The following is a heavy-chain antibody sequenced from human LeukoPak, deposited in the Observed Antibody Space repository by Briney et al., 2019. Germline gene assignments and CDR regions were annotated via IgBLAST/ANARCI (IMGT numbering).Heavy chain of an antibody. CDR3: GWVGATTFVY. CDR1: GGSISRSSYY. J-gene: IGHJ4*02. D-gene: IGHD1-26*01. Sequence: PSETLSLTCTVSGGSISRSSYYWGWIRQPPGKGLEWIGSIYYSGSTYYNPSLKSRVTISVDTSKNQFSLKLSSVTAADTAVYYCGWVGATTFVYWGQGTLVTVSS. V-gene: IGHV4-39*01. CDR2: IYYSGST.